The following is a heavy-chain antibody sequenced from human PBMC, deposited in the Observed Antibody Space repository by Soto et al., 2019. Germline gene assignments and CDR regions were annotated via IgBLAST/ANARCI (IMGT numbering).Heavy chain of an antibody. CDR2: IKQDGSEK. J-gene: IGHJ6*02. D-gene: IGHD3-10*01. CDR3: ARETPNYYGSGSYYHYYYYGMDV. Sequence: GGSLRLSCAASGFTFSSYWMSWVRQAPGKGLEWVANIKQDGSEKYYVDSVKGRFTISRDNAKNSLYLQMNSLRAEDTAVYYCARETPNYYGSGSYYHYYYYGMDVWGQGTTVTVSS. V-gene: IGHV3-7*05. CDR1: GFTFSSYW.